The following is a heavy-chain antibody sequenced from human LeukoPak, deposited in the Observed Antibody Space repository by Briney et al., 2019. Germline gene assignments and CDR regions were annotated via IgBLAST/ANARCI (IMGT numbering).Heavy chain of an antibody. J-gene: IGHJ4*02. CDR3: AKTLRASLPGYSSSWLYYFDY. CDR1: GFTFSSYG. V-gene: IGHV3-30*02. Sequence: GGSLRLSCAASGFTFSSYGMHWVRQAPGKGLEWVAFIRYDGSNKYYADSVKGRFTTSRDNSKNTLYLQMNSLRAEDTAVYYCAKTLRASLPGYSSSWLYYFDYWGQGTLVTVSS. D-gene: IGHD6-13*01. CDR2: IRYDGSNK.